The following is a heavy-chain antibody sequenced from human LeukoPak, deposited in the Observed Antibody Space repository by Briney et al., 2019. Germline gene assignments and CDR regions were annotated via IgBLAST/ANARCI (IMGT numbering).Heavy chain of an antibody. D-gene: IGHD1-1*01. J-gene: IGHJ4*02. CDR2: ISWNSGSI. CDR1: GFTFDDYA. CDR3: ARPNFYPDY. V-gene: IGHV3-9*01. Sequence: GRSLRLSCAASGFTFDDYAMHWVRQAPGKGLEWVSGISWNSGSIGYADSVKGRFTISRDNAKNSLYLQMNSLRAEDTAVYYCARPNFYPDYWGQGTLVTVSS.